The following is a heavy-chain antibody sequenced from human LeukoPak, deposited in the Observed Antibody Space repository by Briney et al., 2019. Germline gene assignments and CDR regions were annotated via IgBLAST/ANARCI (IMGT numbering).Heavy chain of an antibody. CDR2: ISGSGDTT. CDR3: AKAKTQAMVLPGNY. V-gene: IGHV3-23*01. Sequence: GGSLRLACAASGFTFNNYAMNWVRQAPGKGLEWVSTISGSGDTTYYADSVKGRFTISRDNSKNTLYLQMNSQRAEDTAVYYCAKAKTQAMVLPGNYWGQGTLVTVSS. CDR1: GFTFNNYA. J-gene: IGHJ4*02. D-gene: IGHD5-18*01.